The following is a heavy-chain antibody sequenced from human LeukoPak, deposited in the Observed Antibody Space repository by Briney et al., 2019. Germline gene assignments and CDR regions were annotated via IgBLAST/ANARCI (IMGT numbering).Heavy chain of an antibody. CDR3: ARPYSSGWYFDAFDI. V-gene: IGHV3-23*01. CDR2: ISGSGGST. D-gene: IGHD6-19*01. CDR1: GFTFSSYA. Sequence: QPGGSLRLSCAAPGFTFSSYAMSWVRQAPGKGLEWVSTISGSGGSTYYADSVKGRFTISRDNSKNTLYLQMNSLRAEDTAVYYCARPYSSGWYFDAFDIWGQGTMVTVSS. J-gene: IGHJ3*02.